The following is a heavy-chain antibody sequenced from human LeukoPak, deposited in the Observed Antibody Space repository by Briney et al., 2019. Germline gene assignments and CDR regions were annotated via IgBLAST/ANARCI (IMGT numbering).Heavy chain of an antibody. V-gene: IGHV4-59*01. J-gene: IGHJ4*02. CDR2: VFHSGST. Sequence: SETLSLTCTVSGGSISNYYWNWIRQPPGKGLEWIGYVFHSGSTNYNPSLKSRVTISVDTSKNHFSLKLSSMAAADTTVYYCARFSISWSYFDSWGQGTLVTVSS. CDR1: GGSISNYY. D-gene: IGHD6-13*01. CDR3: ARFSISWSYFDS.